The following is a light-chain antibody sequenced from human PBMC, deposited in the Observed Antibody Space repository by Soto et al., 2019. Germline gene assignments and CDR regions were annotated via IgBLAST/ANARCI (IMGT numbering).Light chain of an antibody. CDR2: EVS. Sequence: QSALTQPASVSGSPGQSITISYTGTSSDVGGYNYVSWYQQHPGKAPKLMIYEVSNRPSGVSNRFSGSKSGNTASLTISGLQAEDEADYYCSSYTSSSTLYVFGTGTKLTV. CDR3: SSYTSSSTLYV. V-gene: IGLV2-14*01. CDR1: SSDVGGYNY. J-gene: IGLJ1*01.